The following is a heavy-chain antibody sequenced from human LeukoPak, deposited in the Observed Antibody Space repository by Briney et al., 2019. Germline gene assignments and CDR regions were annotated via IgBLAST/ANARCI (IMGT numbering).Heavy chain of an antibody. CDR1: GGSISSSSYY. D-gene: IGHD6-13*01. CDR2: IYYSGST. V-gene: IGHV4-39*07. Sequence: MPSETLSLTCTVSGGSISSSSYYWGWIRQPPGKGLEWIGSIYYSGSTYYNPSLKSRVTISVDTSKNQFSLKLSSVTAADTAVYYCARDESSQQQQLVPLDYWGQGTLVTVSS. CDR3: ARDESSQQQQLVPLDY. J-gene: IGHJ4*02.